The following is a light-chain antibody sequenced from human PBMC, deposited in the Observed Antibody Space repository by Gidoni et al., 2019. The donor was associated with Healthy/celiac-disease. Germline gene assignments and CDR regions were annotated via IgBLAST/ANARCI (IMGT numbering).Light chain of an antibody. V-gene: IGKV3-15*01. Sequence: EIVMTQSPATLSVYPGERTTLSCRASQSVSSNLAAYQQKPGQTPRPLIYGASTRATGIPARLSGGRCGRTFTITISSLQSEDFAVYYCRQYNNWPWTFGQGTKVEIK. CDR1: QSVSSN. CDR2: GAS. CDR3: RQYNNWPWT. J-gene: IGKJ1*01.